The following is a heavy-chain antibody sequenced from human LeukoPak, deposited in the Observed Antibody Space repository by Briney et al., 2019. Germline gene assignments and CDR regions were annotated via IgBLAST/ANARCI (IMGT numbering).Heavy chain of an antibody. D-gene: IGHD3-10*01. CDR1: GFTFSSYS. V-gene: IGHV3-21*01. CDR3: VSDYYGSEGYFDY. CDR2: ISSSSSYI. Sequence: GGSLRLSCAASGFTFSSYSMNWVRQAPGKGLEWVSSISSSSSYIYYADSVKGRFIISRDNAKNSLYLQMNSLRAEDTAVYYCVSDYYGSEGYFDYWGQGTLVTVSS. J-gene: IGHJ4*02.